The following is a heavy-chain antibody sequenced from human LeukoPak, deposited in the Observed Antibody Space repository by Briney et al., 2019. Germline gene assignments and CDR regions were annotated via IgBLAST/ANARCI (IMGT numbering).Heavy chain of an antibody. CDR3: ARGTSSGYEGDYFDY. CDR2: IYYSGST. CDR1: GCSITSGGYY. D-gene: IGHD3-22*01. V-gene: IGHV4-31*03. Sequence: SQTLSLTCTVSGCSITSGGYYWSWIRQHPGKGLEWIGYIYYSGSTSYNPSLKSRVTISLDTSRNQFSLKLSSVTAADTAVYYCARGTSSGYEGDYFDYWGQGTLVTVSS. J-gene: IGHJ4*02.